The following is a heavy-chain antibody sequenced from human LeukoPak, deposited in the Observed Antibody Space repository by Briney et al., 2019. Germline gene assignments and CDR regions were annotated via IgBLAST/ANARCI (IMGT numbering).Heavy chain of an antibody. CDR2: IKEDGSEQ. D-gene: IGHD3-16*01. CDR3: ARDPWNDGGVTLDI. CDR1: GFALSSFW. Sequence: PGGSLRLSCTASGFALSSFWMSWVRQAPGKGLEWVGSIKEDGSEQYCLDSMKGRFTISRDNSKNSLYLQMNSLRVEDMAMYYCARDPWNDGGVTLDIWGHGTMVTVSS. V-gene: IGHV3-7*01. J-gene: IGHJ3*02.